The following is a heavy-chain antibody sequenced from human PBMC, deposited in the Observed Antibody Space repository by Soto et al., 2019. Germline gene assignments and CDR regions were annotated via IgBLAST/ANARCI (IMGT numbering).Heavy chain of an antibody. CDR1: GFTFSSYG. V-gene: IGHV3-30*18. J-gene: IGHJ4*02. CDR2: ISYDGSSK. CDR3: AKDRDIVVVVAATSIDY. D-gene: IGHD2-15*01. Sequence: QVQLVESGGGVVQPGRSLRLSCAASGFTFSSYGMHWVRQAPGKGLEWVAVISYDGSSKYYADSGKGPFTISRDNTKNTLYLQMNSLRAEDTAVYYCAKDRDIVVVVAATSIDYWGQGTLVTVSS.